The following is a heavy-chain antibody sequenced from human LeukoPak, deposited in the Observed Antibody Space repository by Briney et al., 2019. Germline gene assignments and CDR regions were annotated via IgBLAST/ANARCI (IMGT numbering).Heavy chain of an antibody. J-gene: IGHJ4*02. CDR3: VKDLQTYFYASSGYP. V-gene: IGHV3-74*01. Sequence: GGLRLSCAASGFTFSSYWMHWVRQAPGKGLVWVSRINSDGSSTSYADSVKGRFTISRDNAKNTLYLQMNSLRAEDTAVYYCVKDLQTYFYASSGYPWGQGTLVTVSS. CDR2: INSDGSST. CDR1: GFTFSSYW. D-gene: IGHD3-22*01.